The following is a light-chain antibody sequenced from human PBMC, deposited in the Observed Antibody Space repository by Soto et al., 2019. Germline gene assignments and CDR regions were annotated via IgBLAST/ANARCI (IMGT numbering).Light chain of an antibody. V-gene: IGKV3-20*01. Sequence: VSTQSPVTLSLSPGERATLSCRASQSVSSSYLAWYQQKPGQAPRLLIYGASSRATGIPDRFSGSGSGTDFTLTISRLEPEDFAVYYCQQYGSSPWTFGQGTKVDIK. CDR1: QSVSSSY. CDR2: GAS. J-gene: IGKJ1*01. CDR3: QQYGSSPWT.